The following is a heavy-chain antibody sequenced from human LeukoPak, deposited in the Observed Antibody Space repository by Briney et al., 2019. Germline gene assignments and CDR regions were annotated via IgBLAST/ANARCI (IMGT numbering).Heavy chain of an antibody. CDR3: ARTTSGSWNWFDH. V-gene: IGHV5-51*01. Sequence: GESLKISCKVSGYTFTNYWLAWVRHVPGKGLEYMGIIYPDDSDTTYSPSFQGQVTISADKSINTVFLEWSSLRPSDTAIYYCARTTSGSWNWFDHWGQGTLVTVSS. CDR1: GYTFTNYW. D-gene: IGHD4-17*01. J-gene: IGHJ5*02. CDR2: IYPDDSDT.